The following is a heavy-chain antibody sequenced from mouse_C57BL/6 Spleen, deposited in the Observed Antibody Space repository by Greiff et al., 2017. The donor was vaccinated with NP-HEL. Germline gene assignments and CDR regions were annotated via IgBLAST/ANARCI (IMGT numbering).Heavy chain of an antibody. CDR3: ARPYSYGSSYGYFDV. CDR1: GFNIKDYY. CDR2: IDPEDGET. D-gene: IGHD1-1*01. J-gene: IGHJ1*03. V-gene: IGHV14-2*01. Sequence: VQLQQSGAELVKPGASVKLSCTASGFNIKDYYMHWVKQRTEQGLEWIGRIDPEDGETKDAPKFQGKATITADTSSHTASLQLSSLTSEDTAVYYCARPYSYGSSYGYFDVWGTGTTVTVSS.